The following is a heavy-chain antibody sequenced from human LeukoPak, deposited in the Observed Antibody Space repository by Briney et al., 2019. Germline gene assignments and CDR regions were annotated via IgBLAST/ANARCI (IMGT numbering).Heavy chain of an antibody. V-gene: IGHV1-18*01. CDR2: ISAYNGNI. D-gene: IGHD1-26*01. J-gene: IGHJ4*02. CDR1: GYTYTSYG. CDR3: ARVLAPLGYYFDY. Sequence: ASVKVSGKASGYTYTSYGISWVRQAPGQGLEWMGWISAYNGNINYAQKLQGRVTMTTDTSTSTAYMELRSLRSDDTAVYYCARVLAPLGYYFDYWGQGTLVTVSS.